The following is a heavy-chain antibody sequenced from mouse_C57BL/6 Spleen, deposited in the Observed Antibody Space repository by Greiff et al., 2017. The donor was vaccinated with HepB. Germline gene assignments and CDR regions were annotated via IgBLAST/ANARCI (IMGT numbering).Heavy chain of an antibody. D-gene: IGHD1-1*01. CDR2: INPSTGGT. J-gene: IGHJ2*01. V-gene: IGHV1-42*01. CDR3: ARTDYGSPFDY. Sequence: VQLQQSGPELVKPGASVKISCKASGYSFTGYYMNWVKQSPEKSLEWIGEINPSTGGTTYNQKFKAKATLTVDKSSSTAYMQLKSLTSEDSAVYYCARTDYGSPFDYWGQGTTLTVSS. CDR1: GYSFTGYY.